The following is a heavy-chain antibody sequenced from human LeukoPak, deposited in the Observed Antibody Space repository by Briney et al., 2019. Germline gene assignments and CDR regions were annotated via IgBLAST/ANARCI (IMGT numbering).Heavy chain of an antibody. CDR3: AKAKWLVRGYYYYGMDV. Sequence: ASVKVSCKASGYTFTGYYMHWVRQAPGQGLEWMGWMNPNSGNTGYAQKFQGRVTMTRNTSISTAYMELSSLRSEDTAVYYCAKAKWLVRGYYYYGMDVWGQGTTVTVSS. J-gene: IGHJ6*02. D-gene: IGHD6-19*01. CDR1: GYTFTGYY. CDR2: MNPNSGNT. V-gene: IGHV1-8*02.